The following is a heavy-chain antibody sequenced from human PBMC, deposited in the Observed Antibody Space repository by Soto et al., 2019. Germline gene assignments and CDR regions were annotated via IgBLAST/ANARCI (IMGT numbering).Heavy chain of an antibody. V-gene: IGHV3-48*01. Sequence: GSLRLSCAASGFTFSSYSMNWVRQAPGKGLEWVSYISSSSSTIYYADSVKGRFTISRDNAKNSLYLQMNSLRADDTAVYYWALLTTVASNWFDPWGQGTLVTVSS. CDR1: GFTFSSYS. D-gene: IGHD4-17*01. J-gene: IGHJ5*02. CDR3: ALLTTVASNWFDP. CDR2: ISSSSSTI.